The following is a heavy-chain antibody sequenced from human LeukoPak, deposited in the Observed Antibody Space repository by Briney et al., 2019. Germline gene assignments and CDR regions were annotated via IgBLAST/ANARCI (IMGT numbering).Heavy chain of an antibody. J-gene: IGHJ5*02. Sequence: PSGTLSLTCTVSGGSISSGSYYWSWIRQPAGKGLEWIGRIYTSGSTNYNPSLKSRVTISVDTSKNQFSLKLSSVTAADTAVYYCARDPPEGWFDPWGQGTLVTVSS. V-gene: IGHV4-61*02. CDR2: IYTSGST. CDR3: ARDPPEGWFDP. CDR1: GGSISSGSYY.